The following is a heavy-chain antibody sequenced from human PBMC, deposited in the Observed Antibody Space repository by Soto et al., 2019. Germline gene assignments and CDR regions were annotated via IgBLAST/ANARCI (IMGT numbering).Heavy chain of an antibody. CDR1: GFTFSSFG. CDR2: ISYDGSYK. Sequence: ESGGGVVRPGTSLRLSCAASGFTFSSFGIHWVRQAPGKRLEWVAVISYDGSYKYYADSMMGRFTISRDDSKNTLYLQMNSLRAEDTAMYYCAKVMTGGYNYGLKYGMDVWGQGTTVTVSS. CDR3: AKVMTGGYNYGLKYGMDV. D-gene: IGHD5-18*01. V-gene: IGHV3-30*18. J-gene: IGHJ6*02.